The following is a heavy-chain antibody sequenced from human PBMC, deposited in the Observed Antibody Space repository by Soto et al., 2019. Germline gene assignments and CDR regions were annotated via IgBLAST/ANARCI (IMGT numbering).Heavy chain of an antibody. CDR3: AKDMESSGWSEDYYYYGMDV. Sequence: SGGSLRLSCAASGFTFDGYSIHWVRQAPGKGLERVSLISWDGGSTYYADSVKGRFTIPRDNSKNSLYLQMNSLRTEDTALYYCAKDMESSGWSEDYYYYGMDVWAQGTTVTVSS. CDR2: ISWDGGST. CDR1: GFTFDGYS. D-gene: IGHD6-19*01. V-gene: IGHV3-43*01. J-gene: IGHJ6*02.